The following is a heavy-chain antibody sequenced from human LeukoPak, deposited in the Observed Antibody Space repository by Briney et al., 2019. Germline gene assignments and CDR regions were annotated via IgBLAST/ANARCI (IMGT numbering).Heavy chain of an antibody. Sequence: GESLKISSTGSGYSFTSFWIGWVRQMPGKGLEWMGIIYAADSHTIYSPSFQGQVTISADKSISTAYLQWSSLQASDTAMYYCLGNRLGDHFSLDYWGQGTLVTVSS. J-gene: IGHJ4*02. CDR2: IYAADSHT. CDR1: GYSFTSFW. CDR3: LGNRLGDHFSLDY. V-gene: IGHV5-51*01. D-gene: IGHD4-17*01.